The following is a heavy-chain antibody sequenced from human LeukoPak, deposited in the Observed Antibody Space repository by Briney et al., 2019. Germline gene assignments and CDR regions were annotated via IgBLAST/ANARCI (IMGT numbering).Heavy chain of an antibody. Sequence: SQTLSLTCTVSGGSISSGDYYWSWIRQPPGKGLEWIGYIYYSGSTYYNPSLKSRVTISVDTSKNQFSLKLSSVTAADTAVYYCARSDYDYVWGSYHYFGYWGQGTLVTVSS. J-gene: IGHJ4*02. CDR1: GGSISSGDYY. V-gene: IGHV4-30-4*01. CDR3: ARSDYDYVWGSYHYFGY. CDR2: IYYSGST. D-gene: IGHD3-16*01.